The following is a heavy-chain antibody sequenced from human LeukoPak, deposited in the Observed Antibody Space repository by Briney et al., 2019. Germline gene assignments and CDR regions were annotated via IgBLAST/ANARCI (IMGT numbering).Heavy chain of an antibody. J-gene: IGHJ6*03. CDR1: GGSFSGYY. D-gene: IGHD2-2*01. CDR2: ISHSGST. CDR3: ARARYCSSTSCYSPSPPNYYMDV. V-gene: IGHV4-34*01. Sequence: PSETLSLTCAVYGGSFSGYYWSWIRQPPGKGLEWIWEISHSGSTNYNPSLKSRVTISVDTSKNQFSMKLSSVAAEDTAVCYCARARYCSSTSCYSPSPPNYYMDVWGKGTTVTVSS.